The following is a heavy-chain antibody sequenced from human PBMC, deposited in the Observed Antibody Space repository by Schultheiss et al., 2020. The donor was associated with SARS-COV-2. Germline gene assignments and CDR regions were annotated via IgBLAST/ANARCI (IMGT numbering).Heavy chain of an antibody. Sequence: GGSLRLSCAASGFTFSSYAMSWVRQAPGKGLEWVSAISGSGGSTYYADSVKGRFTISRDNSKNTLYLQMNSLRAEDTAVYYCARDSHTAMGYGMDVWGQGTTVTVSS. V-gene: IGHV3-23*01. D-gene: IGHD5-18*01. CDR2: ISGSGGST. CDR1: GFTFSSYA. CDR3: ARDSHTAMGYGMDV. J-gene: IGHJ6*02.